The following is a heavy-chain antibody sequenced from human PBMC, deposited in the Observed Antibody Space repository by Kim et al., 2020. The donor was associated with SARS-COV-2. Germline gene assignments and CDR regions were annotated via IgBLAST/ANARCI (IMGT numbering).Heavy chain of an antibody. CDR1: GFTFSDYY. CDR2: ISSSSSYT. Sequence: GGSLRLSCAASGFTFSDYYMSWIRQAPGKGLEWVSYISSSSSYTNYADSVKGRFTISRDNAKNSLYLQMNSLRAEDTAVYYCARVLLEFPYIVVVPAARRTRPGGFWFDPWGQGTLVTVSS. D-gene: IGHD2-2*01. J-gene: IGHJ5*02. V-gene: IGHV3-11*06. CDR3: ARVLLEFPYIVVVPAARRTRPGGFWFDP.